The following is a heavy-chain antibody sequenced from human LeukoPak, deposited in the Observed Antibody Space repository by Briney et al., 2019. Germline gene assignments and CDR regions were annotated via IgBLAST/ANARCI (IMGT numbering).Heavy chain of an antibody. D-gene: IGHD3-22*01. Sequence: GRSLRLSCAASGFTFDDYAMHWVRQAPGKGLEWVSGISWNSGSIGYADSVRGRFTISRDNAKNSLYLQMNSLRAEDMALYYCAKALYYYDSSGPFDYWGQGTLVTDSS. V-gene: IGHV3-9*03. J-gene: IGHJ4*02. CDR1: GFTFDDYA. CDR3: AKALYYYDSSGPFDY. CDR2: ISWNSGSI.